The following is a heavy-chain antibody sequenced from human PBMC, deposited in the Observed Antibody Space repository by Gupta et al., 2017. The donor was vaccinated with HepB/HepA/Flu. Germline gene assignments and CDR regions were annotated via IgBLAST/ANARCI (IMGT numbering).Heavy chain of an antibody. V-gene: IGHV3-23*01. CDR1: V. Sequence: VLSWVRQAPGPVLEWVSVISASGVITYYADSVKGRFTISRDNSKNTLYLQMNSLRADDTAVYDCEKFGQNATLRYNWFDPSGQGTLVTVFS. CDR2: ISASGVIT. CDR3: EKFGQNATLRYNWFDP. J-gene: IGHJ5*02. D-gene: IGHD2-15*01.